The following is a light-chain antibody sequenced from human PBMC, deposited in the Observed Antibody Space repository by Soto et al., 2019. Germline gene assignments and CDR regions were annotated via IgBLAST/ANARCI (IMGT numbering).Light chain of an antibody. Sequence: DIQMTQSPSTLSASVGDSVTITCRASQSISTWLAWYQQKPGKAPKLLIYKASGLESGVPSRFSGSGCGTEFTLTISSLQPDDFATYYCQQYGDYSWMFGQGTKLGIK. CDR1: QSISTW. V-gene: IGKV1-5*03. CDR3: QQYGDYSWM. J-gene: IGKJ1*01. CDR2: KAS.